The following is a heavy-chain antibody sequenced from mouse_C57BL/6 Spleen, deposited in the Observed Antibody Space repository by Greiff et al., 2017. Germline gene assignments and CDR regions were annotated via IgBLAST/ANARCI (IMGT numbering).Heavy chain of an antibody. Sequence: LQESGPELVKPGASVKISCKASGYAFSSSWMNWVKQRPGKGLEWIGRLYPGDGDTNYNGKFKGKATLTADKSSSTAYMQLSSLTSEDSAVYFCARGARGTLFDYWGQGTTLTVSS. J-gene: IGHJ2*01. V-gene: IGHV1-82*01. D-gene: IGHD3-3*01. CDR3: ARGARGTLFDY. CDR1: GYAFSSSW. CDR2: LYPGDGDT.